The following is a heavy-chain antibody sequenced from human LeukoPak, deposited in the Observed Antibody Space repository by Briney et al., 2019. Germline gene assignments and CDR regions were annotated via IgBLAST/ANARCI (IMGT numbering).Heavy chain of an antibody. CDR3: ARYSSYGMDI. V-gene: IGHV3-33*01. D-gene: IGHD3-9*01. CDR2: IWYDGSNK. J-gene: IGHJ6*02. CDR1: GFTFSSYV. Sequence: PGRSLRLSCAASGFTFSSYVMHWDRQAPGKGLEWVAVIWYDGSNKYYADSVKGRFTISRDNSKNTLYLQMNSLRAEDTAVYYCARYSSYGMDIWGQGPTVTVSS.